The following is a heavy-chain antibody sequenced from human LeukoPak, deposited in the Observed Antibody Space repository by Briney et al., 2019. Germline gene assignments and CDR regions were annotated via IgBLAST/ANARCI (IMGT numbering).Heavy chain of an antibody. Sequence: GGSLRLSCAASGFTFSSYAMSWLRQAPGKGLELVSAISGSGGSTYYADSVKGRFTISRDNSKNTKYLQMNSLRAEDTAVYYCASYDILTGYSRHPLKRWGQGTLVTVSS. D-gene: IGHD3-9*01. CDR3: ASYDILTGYSRHPLKR. V-gene: IGHV3-23*01. J-gene: IGHJ4*02. CDR1: GFTFSSYA. CDR2: ISGSGGST.